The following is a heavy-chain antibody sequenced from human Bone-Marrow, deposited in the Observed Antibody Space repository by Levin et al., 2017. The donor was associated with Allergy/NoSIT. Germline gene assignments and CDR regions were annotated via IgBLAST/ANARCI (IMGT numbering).Heavy chain of an antibody. CDR3: ARDRNVPQGYRYGLGAVYFDI. CDR2: INWNGGNT. J-gene: IGHJ3*02. V-gene: IGHV3-20*04. CDR1: GFTFDDYD. D-gene: IGHD5-18*01. Sequence: GGSLRLSCAASGFTFDDYDMAWVRQAPGKGLEWVSGINWNGGNTSYADYVKGRFTISRDNAKNSLYLQMRSLRAEDTALYYCARDRNVPQGYRYGLGAVYFDIWGQGTVVTVSS.